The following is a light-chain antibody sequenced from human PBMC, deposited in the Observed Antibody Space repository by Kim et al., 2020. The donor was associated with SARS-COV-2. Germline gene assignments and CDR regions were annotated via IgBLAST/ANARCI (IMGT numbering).Light chain of an antibody. CDR3: AAWDDSVSGVI. Sequence: GQRVTLSCPGSSSNIAGNSVNWYQQVPGTAPKLLIYGDNERPSGVPDRFSGSKSGTAASLAISGLQSDDEADYYCAAWDDSVSGVIFGGGTKVTVL. CDR1: SSNIAGNS. V-gene: IGLV1-44*01. J-gene: IGLJ2*01. CDR2: GDN.